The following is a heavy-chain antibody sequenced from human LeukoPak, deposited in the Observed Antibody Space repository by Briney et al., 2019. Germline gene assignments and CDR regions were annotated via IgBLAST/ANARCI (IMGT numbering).Heavy chain of an antibody. Sequence: GGSLRLSCATSGFSFSTYAMYWVRRAPGKGLEWVSTISGGVVTTYYADSVKGRFTISRDNSKNTVYLQMNSLRAEDTAVYYCATSWGPDTSAFRWGRDGMDVWGQGTTVIVS. CDR1: GFSFSTYA. CDR3: ATSWGPDTSAFRWGRDGMDV. V-gene: IGHV3-23*01. J-gene: IGHJ6*02. CDR2: ISGGVVTT. D-gene: IGHD3-16*01.